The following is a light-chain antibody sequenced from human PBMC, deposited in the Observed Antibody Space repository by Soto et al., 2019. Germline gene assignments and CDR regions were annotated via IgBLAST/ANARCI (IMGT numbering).Light chain of an antibody. CDR2: GAS. CDR3: QQYGGSVQT. Sequence: EIVLTQFPGTLSLSPGERATLSCMASQSVGSNYLAWYQQRPGQPPNLLIFGASHRSPDIPDRFSGSGSGTDFTLTISRLEHEDFAVYYCQQYGGSVQTFGQGTKVDIK. CDR1: QSVGSNY. J-gene: IGKJ1*01. V-gene: IGKV3-20*01.